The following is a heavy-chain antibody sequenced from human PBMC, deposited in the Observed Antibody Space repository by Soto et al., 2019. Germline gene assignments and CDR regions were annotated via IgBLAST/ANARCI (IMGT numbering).Heavy chain of an antibody. J-gene: IGHJ4*02. D-gene: IGHD3-16*02. CDR2: INHSGST. V-gene: IGHV4-34*01. Sequence: QVQLQQWGAGLLKPSETLSLTCAVYGGSFSGYYWSWIRQPPGKGLEWIGEINHSGSTNYNPSLKSRVTISVDTSKNQFSLKLSSVTAADTAVYYCARGRFGNVWGSYRYFEGYLDYWGQGTLVTVSS. CDR1: GGSFSGYY. CDR3: ARGRFGNVWGSYRYFEGYLDY.